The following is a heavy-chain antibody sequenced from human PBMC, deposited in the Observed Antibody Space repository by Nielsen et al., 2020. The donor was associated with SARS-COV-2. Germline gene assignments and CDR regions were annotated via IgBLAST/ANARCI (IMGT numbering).Heavy chain of an antibody. CDR3: ARDRDNIGVFDY. CDR2: IYYSGST. Sequence: TLSLTCTVSGVSISSGGYYWSWIRQHPGKGLEWIGYIYYSGSTYYNPSLKSRVTISVDTSKNQFSLKLSSVTAADTAVYYCARDRDNIGVFDYWGQGTLVTVSS. D-gene: IGHD2-21*01. CDR1: GVSISSGGYY. V-gene: IGHV4-31*03. J-gene: IGHJ4*02.